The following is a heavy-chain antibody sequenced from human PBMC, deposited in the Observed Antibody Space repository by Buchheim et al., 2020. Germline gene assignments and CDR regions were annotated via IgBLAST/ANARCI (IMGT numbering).Heavy chain of an antibody. CDR3: TTEVAAVY. D-gene: IGHD6-13*01. Sequence: EVQLVESGGGLVKPGGSLRLSCAASGFNFKKAWMSWVRQAPGKGLEWVGRIKSKTDGGTTEYAAPVKGRFAISRDASKKTLYLQMTSLNTEDTAVYHCTTEVAAVYWGQGTL. CDR2: IKSKTDGGTT. V-gene: IGHV3-15*01. J-gene: IGHJ4*02. CDR1: GFNFKKAW.